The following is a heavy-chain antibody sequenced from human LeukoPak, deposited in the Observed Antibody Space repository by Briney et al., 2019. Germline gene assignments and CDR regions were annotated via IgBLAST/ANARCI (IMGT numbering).Heavy chain of an antibody. CDR2: IYHSGST. CDR3: ASSIDHPSYYYYGMDV. D-gene: IGHD1-14*01. CDR1: GGSISSGGYS. J-gene: IGHJ6*02. Sequence: PSQTLSLTCAVSGGSISSGGYSWSWIRQPPGKGLEWIGYIYHSGSTYYNPSLKGRVTISVDRSKNQFSLKLSSVTAADTAVYYCASSIDHPSYYYYGMDVWGQGTTVTVSS. V-gene: IGHV4-30-2*01.